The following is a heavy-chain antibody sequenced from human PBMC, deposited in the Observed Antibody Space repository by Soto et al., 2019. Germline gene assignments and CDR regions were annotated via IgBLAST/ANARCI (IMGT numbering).Heavy chain of an antibody. D-gene: IGHD1-26*01. J-gene: IGHJ4*02. V-gene: IGHV1-18*01. CDR3: ARDMLHNRGLYSGRYPTH. CDR2: ISAYNGNT. CDR1: GYTFTSYG. Sequence: ASVKVSCKASGYTFTSYGISWVRQAPGQGLEWMGWISAYNGNTNYAQKLQGRVTMTTDTSTSTAYMELRSLRSDDTAVYYCARDMLHNRGLYSGRYPTHWGQGTLVTVSS.